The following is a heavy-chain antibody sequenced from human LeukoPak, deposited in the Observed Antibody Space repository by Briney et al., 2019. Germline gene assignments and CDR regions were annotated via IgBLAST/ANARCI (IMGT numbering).Heavy chain of an antibody. V-gene: IGHV3-23*01. D-gene: IGHD3-3*01. Sequence: PGGSLRLSCAASGFTFSTYAMSWVRQAPGKGLEWVSAFSGSGGSTYYAESVKGRFTISRDNSKNTLYLQMNSLRAEDTAVYYCAKAYFGVVIVFGYWGQGTLVTVSS. J-gene: IGHJ4*02. CDR3: AKAYFGVVIVFGY. CDR2: FSGSGGST. CDR1: GFTFSTYA.